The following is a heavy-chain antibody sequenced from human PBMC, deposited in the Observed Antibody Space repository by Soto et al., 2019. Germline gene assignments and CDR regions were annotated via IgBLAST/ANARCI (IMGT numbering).Heavy chain of an antibody. CDR1: GFPFSSYA. Sequence: GGSLRLSCAASGFPFSSYAMSWVRQAPGKGLEWVSAISGSGGSTYYADSVKGRFTISRDNSKNTLYLQMNSLRAEDTAVYYCAREHYDFWSVGYWGQGTLVTVSS. CDR3: AREHYDFWSVGY. V-gene: IGHV3-23*01. D-gene: IGHD3-3*01. J-gene: IGHJ4*02. CDR2: ISGSGGST.